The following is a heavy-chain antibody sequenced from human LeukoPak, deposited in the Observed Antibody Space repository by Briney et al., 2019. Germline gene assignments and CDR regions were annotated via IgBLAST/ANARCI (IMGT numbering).Heavy chain of an antibody. CDR3: ARHCGGSTCNYFDP. CDR1: GGSISRSGYY. V-gene: IGHV4-39*01. Sequence: PSETLSLTCTVSGGSISRSGYYWGWIRQPPEKGLEWIASIYYSGSTSYNPSLKSRVTISVDTSKNQFSLRLSSVTAADTAVYYCARHCGGSTCNYFDPWGQGTLVTVSS. J-gene: IGHJ5*02. CDR2: IYYSGST. D-gene: IGHD1-26*01.